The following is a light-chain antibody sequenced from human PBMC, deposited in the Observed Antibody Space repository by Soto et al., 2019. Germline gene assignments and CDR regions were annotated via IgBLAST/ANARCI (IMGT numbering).Light chain of an antibody. V-gene: IGLV2-14*01. CDR3: ASYTTSSTYV. Sequence: QSVLTQPASVSGSPGQSIAISCTGTSSDVVGYSYVSWYQQQPGKAPKLVISDVSNRPSGVSDRFSGSKSGNTASLTISGLQTEDEADYYCASYTTSSTYVLGTG. CDR2: DVS. CDR1: SSDVVGYSY. J-gene: IGLJ1*01.